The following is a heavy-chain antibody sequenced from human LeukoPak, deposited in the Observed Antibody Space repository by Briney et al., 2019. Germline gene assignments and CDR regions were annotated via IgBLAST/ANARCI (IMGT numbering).Heavy chain of an antibody. V-gene: IGHV3-15*01. J-gene: IGHJ4*02. CDR1: GFTFSNAW. CDR2: IKSKTDGGTT. Sequence: GGSLRLSCAASGFTFSNAWMSWVRQAPGKGLEWVGRIKSKTDGGTTDYAAPVKGRFTISRDDSKNTLYLQMNSLKTEDTAVYYCTTKTPGYCSSTSCYEDYWGQGTLVTVSS. CDR3: TTKTPGYCSSTSCYEDY. D-gene: IGHD2-2*01.